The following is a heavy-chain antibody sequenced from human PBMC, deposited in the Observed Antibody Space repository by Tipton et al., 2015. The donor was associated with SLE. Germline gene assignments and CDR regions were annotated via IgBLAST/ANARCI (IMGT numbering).Heavy chain of an antibody. CDR1: GFTFSDYY. J-gene: IGHJ4*02. CDR2: ISASGSGI. D-gene: IGHD3-16*01. CDR3: ARSDVHDLDY. Sequence: GSLRLSCAASGFTFSDYYMSWIRQAPGKGLEGVSYISASGSGIYYADSVKGRFTITRDNAKNPLSLQMNSLRVEDTAIYYCARSDVHDLDYWGQGSLVTVST. V-gene: IGHV3-11*04.